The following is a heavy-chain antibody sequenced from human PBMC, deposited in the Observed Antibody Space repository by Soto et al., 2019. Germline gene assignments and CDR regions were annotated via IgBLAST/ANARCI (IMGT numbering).Heavy chain of an antibody. CDR1: GGTFGSYA. D-gene: IGHD2-2*01. Sequence: QVQLVQSGAEVKKPGSSVKVSCKASGGTFGSYAISWVRQAPGQGLEWMGGIIPIPGTANYAQKFQGRVTTAAEESTSTVYMELSSLRSEDTAVYYCARSQGSSTSLEIYYYYYYGMDAWGQGTKVTVSS. J-gene: IGHJ6*02. CDR2: IIPIPGTA. V-gene: IGHV1-69*01. CDR3: ARSQGSSTSLEIYYYYYYGMDA.